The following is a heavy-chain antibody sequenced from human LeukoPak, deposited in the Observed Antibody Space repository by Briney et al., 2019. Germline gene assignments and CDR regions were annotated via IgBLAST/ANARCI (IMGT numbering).Heavy chain of an antibody. CDR3: ASIGYSDGTPFLIVS. J-gene: IGHJ4*02. CDR1: GGSISSYY. V-gene: IGHV4-59*01. D-gene: IGHD5-18*01. Sequence: PETRSLTCTVSGGSISSYYWTWIRPPPRKGLEWIGYVYSSGSTNYNPSLKSRATISVDTSKNQFSLKLSSVTAAETAVYYCASIGYSDGTPFLIVSWGEGALVTVSS. CDR2: VYSSGST.